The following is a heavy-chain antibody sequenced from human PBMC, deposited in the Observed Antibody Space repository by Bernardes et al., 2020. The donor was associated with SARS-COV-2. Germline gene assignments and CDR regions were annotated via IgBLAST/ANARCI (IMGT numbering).Heavy chain of an antibody. J-gene: IGHJ4*02. CDR2: ISGSGDRT. CDR3: GRDLGGKAGY. V-gene: IGHV3-23*01. D-gene: IGHD2-15*01. CDR1: GFTFSSYA. Sequence: GGSLRLSCAASGFTFSSYAMSWVRQAPGKGLEWVSGISGSGDRTSYADSVKGRFTISRDNAKNTLYLQMNSLRVEDTAVYYCGRDLGGKAGYWGQGILVTVSS.